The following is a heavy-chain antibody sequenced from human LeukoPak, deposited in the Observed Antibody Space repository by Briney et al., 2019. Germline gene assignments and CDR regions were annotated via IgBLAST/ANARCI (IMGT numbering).Heavy chain of an antibody. J-gene: IGHJ4*02. D-gene: IGHD2-2*01. Sequence: SQTLSLTCTVSGGSISSGGYYWSWIRQHPGTGLEWIGYIYYSGSTYYNPSLKSRVTISVDTSKNQFSLKLSSVTAADTAVYYCARLSYCNSTSCSYYFDYWGQGTLVTVSS. V-gene: IGHV4-31*03. CDR1: GGSISSGGYY. CDR2: IYYSGST. CDR3: ARLSYCNSTSCSYYFDY.